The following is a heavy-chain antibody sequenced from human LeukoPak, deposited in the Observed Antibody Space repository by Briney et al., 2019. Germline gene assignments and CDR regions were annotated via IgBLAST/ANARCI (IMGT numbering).Heavy chain of an antibody. V-gene: IGHV4-34*01. J-gene: IGHJ4*02. Sequence: PSETLSLTCAVYGGSLSGYYWNWIRQPPGKGLEWIGEINHSGSTNYNPSLKSRVTISVDTSKNQFSLKLSSVTAADTAVYYCARSYAHDYWGQGTLVTVSS. CDR1: GGSLSGYY. CDR3: ARSYAHDY. D-gene: IGHD2-2*01. CDR2: INHSGST.